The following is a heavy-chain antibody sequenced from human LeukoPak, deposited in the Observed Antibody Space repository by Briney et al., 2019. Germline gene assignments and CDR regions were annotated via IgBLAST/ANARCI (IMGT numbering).Heavy chain of an antibody. J-gene: IGHJ4*02. D-gene: IGHD5-18*01. Sequence: HPGGSLRLSCAASGFTFSSYAMSWVRQAPGKGLEWVSAFSGSGGSTYYADSVKGRFTISRDNSKNTLYLQMNSLRAEDTAVYYCAKRMQSAMATGYWGQGTLVTVSS. CDR1: GFTFSSYA. CDR2: FSGSGGST. CDR3: AKRMQSAMATGY. V-gene: IGHV3-23*01.